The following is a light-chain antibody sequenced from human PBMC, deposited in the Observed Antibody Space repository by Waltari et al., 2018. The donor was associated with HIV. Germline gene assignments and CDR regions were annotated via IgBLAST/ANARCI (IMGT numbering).Light chain of an antibody. Sequence: EIVLTQSPGTLSLSPGERATLSCRTSQTVRSSYVAWYQHRPGQAPRLVIFGASSRATGIPDRFSGSGSGADFTHSMGRLGAGESATEYCHQYGLSPKTFGQGTNVEIK. CDR2: GAS. J-gene: IGKJ1*01. V-gene: IGKV3-20*01. CDR3: HQYGLSPKT. CDR1: QTVRSSY.